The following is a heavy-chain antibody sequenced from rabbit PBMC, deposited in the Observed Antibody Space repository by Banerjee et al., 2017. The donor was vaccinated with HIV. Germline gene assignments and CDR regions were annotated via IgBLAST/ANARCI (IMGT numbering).Heavy chain of an antibody. CDR1: GFSFSSIFW. CDR2: INTSSGNT. Sequence: QSLEESGGGLVQPGASLTLTCTASGFSFSSIFWICWVRQAPGKGLEWIACINTSSGNTVYATWAKGRFTISRTSSTTVALQMTSLTGADTATYSCARAAYSSSSGYSHFDLWGPGTLVTVS. CDR3: ARAAYSSSSGYSHFDL. D-gene: IGHD1-1*01. J-gene: IGHJ4*01. V-gene: IGHV1S40*01.